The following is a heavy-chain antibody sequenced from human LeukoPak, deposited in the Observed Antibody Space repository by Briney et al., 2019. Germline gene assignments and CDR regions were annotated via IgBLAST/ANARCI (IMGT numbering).Heavy chain of an antibody. V-gene: IGHV4-39*01. CDR3: ARHSRGPAAGPAFDY. CDR2: IYYSGST. CDR1: GGSISSSTYY. D-gene: IGHD6-13*01. Sequence: SETLSLTCTISGGSISSSTYYWGWIRQPPGRGLEGIGSIYYSGSTYYNPSLKSRVTISVDTSKNQFSLSSVTAADTAVYYCARHSRGPAAGPAFDYWGQGTLVTVSS. J-gene: IGHJ4*02.